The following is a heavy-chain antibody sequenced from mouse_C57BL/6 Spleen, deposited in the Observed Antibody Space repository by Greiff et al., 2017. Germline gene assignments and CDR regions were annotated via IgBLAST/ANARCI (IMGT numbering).Heavy chain of an antibody. Sequence: EVKLVESGGGLVKPGGSLKLSCAASGFTFSSYAMSWVRQTPEKGLEWVATISDGGSYTNYPDNVKGRFTLSRDNAKNNQYLQMSHLKSEDTAVYYCAKLGRDYFDYWGQGTTLTVSS. D-gene: IGHD1-1*01. CDR1: GFTFSSYA. CDR3: AKLGRDYFDY. CDR2: ISDGGSYT. J-gene: IGHJ2*01. V-gene: IGHV5-4*03.